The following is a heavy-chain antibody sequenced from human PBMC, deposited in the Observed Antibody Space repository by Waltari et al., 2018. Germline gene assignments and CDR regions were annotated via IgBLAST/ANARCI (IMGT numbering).Heavy chain of an antibody. V-gene: IGHV3-74*01. CDR2: INGDGSTT. D-gene: IGHD6-19*01. CDR1: GFTFTTSW. J-gene: IGHJ4*02. CDR3: ATPTSSKGIAVALR. Sequence: EVQLVESGGGLVQPGGSLRLSRAASGFTFTTSWMYWVRQAPGKGLVWVSRINGDGSTTNDADSVKGRFTISRDNAKNTVYLQMSSLRAEDTAVYYCATPTSSKGIAVALRWGQGTLVPVSS.